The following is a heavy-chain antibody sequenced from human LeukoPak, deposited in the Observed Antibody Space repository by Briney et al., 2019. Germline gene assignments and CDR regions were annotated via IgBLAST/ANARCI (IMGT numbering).Heavy chain of an antibody. Sequence: GGSLRLSCAASEFHGLGPLGSRKGAGVGLNYYADSVKGRFTISRDNSKNTLYLQMNSLRTEDTAVYFCAKMEGATIPGWFNDWGQGILVTVSS. CDR3: AKMEGATIPGWFND. J-gene: IGHJ4*02. D-gene: IGHD6-19*01. V-gene: IGHV3-23*01. CDR1: EF.